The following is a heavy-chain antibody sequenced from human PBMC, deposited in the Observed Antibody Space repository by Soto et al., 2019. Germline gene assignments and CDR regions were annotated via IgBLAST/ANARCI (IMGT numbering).Heavy chain of an antibody. D-gene: IGHD6-19*01. Sequence: WASVKVSCKASGYTFTSYGISWVRQAPGQGLEWMGWISAYNGNTNYAQKLQGRVTMTTDTSTSTAYMELRSLRSDDTAVYYCAMSDREWLVPGDWFDPWGQGTLVTVSS. CDR1: GYTFTSYG. CDR2: ISAYNGNT. CDR3: AMSDREWLVPGDWFDP. J-gene: IGHJ5*02. V-gene: IGHV1-18*01.